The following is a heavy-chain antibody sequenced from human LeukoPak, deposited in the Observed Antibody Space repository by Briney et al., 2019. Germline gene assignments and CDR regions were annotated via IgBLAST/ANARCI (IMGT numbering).Heavy chain of an antibody. J-gene: IGHJ4*02. CDR2: ISWNSGSI. CDR1: GFTFDDYA. Sequence: GGSLRLSCAASGFTFDDYAMHWVRQAPGKGLEWVSGISWNSGSIGYADSVKGRFTISRDNAKNSLYLQMNSLRAEDTALYYXXXXIXXQQLGNFDYWGQGTLVTVSS. V-gene: IGHV3-9*01. CDR3: XXXIXXQQLGNFDY. D-gene: IGHD6-13*01.